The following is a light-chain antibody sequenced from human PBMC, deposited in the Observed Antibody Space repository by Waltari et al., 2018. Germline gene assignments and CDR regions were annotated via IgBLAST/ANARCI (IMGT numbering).Light chain of an antibody. CDR2: DVT. CDR3: SSYSSSITPV. Sequence: QSALTQPASVSGSPGQSITISCTGTSSDVGGYDYVSWYQPHPGKAPNPMIYDVTNRPSGVSYRFSGSKSGNTASLTISGLQAEDEADYYCSSYSSSITPVFGGGTKLTVL. CDR1: SSDVGGYDY. V-gene: IGLV2-14*03. J-gene: IGLJ2*01.